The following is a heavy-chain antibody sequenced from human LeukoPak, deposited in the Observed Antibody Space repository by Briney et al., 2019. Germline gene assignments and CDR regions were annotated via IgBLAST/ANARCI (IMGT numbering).Heavy chain of an antibody. V-gene: IGHV4-34*01. CDR3: ARGVYSNYVAAFYYYYSMDV. D-gene: IGHD4-11*01. Sequence: PSETLSLTCAVYGGSFSGYYWSWIRQPPGRGLEWVGEINHIVSTSYNPSLNTRVTIPVDTSKNQFALKLSSVTAAATAVYYCARGVYSNYVAAFYYYYSMDVWGKGTTVTVSS. J-gene: IGHJ6*03. CDR1: GGSFSGYY. CDR2: INHIVST.